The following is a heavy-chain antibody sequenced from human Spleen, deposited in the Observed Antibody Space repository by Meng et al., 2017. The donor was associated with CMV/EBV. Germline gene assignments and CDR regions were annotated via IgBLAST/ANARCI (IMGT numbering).Heavy chain of an antibody. CDR1: GYTFTAYY. J-gene: IGHJ6*02. D-gene: IGHD4-17*01. Sequence: ASVKVSCKASGYTFTAYYINWVRQAPGQGLEWMGWINPNSGATDYAQRFQGRVTMTRDTSSSTAYMEVTGLRSEDTAVYYCARGSPTTVTTYGMDVWGQGTTVTVSS. CDR2: INPNSGAT. V-gene: IGHV1-2*02. CDR3: ARGSPTTVTTYGMDV.